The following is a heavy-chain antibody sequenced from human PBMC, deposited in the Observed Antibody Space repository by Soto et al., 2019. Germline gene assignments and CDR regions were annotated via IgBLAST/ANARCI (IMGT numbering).Heavy chain of an antibody. J-gene: IGHJ4*02. D-gene: IGHD2-2*01. CDR2: IYYSGST. CDR3: ARPVVVVPAATYFDY. V-gene: IGHV4-39*01. Sequence: PWETLSLTCTVSGGSISSSSYYWGWIRQPPGKGLEWIGSIYYSGSTYYNPSLKSRVTISVDTSKNQFSLKLSSVTAADTAVYYCARPVVVVPAATYFDYWGQGTLVTVSS. CDR1: GGSISSSSYY.